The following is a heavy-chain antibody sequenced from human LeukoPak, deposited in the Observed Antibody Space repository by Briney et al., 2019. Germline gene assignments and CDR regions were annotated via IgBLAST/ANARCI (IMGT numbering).Heavy chain of an antibody. D-gene: IGHD6-13*01. CDR1: GFTFSSYA. J-gene: IGHJ4*02. Sequence: GGSLRLSCAASGFTFSSYAMGWVRQAPGKGLEWVSGISAGGGSTYYADSVKGRFTISRDDSKNTLYLQMNSLRVDDTAVYYCAKAYGYSNRGIDYWGQGTLVTVSS. CDR2: ISAGGGST. V-gene: IGHV3-23*01. CDR3: AKAYGYSNRGIDY.